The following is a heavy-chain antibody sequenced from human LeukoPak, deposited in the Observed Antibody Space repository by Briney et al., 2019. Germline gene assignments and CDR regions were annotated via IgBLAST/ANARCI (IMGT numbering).Heavy chain of an antibody. CDR1: GFTFGDYA. Sequence: GGSLRLSCTASGFTFGDYAMSWFRQAPWKGLEWVGIIRSKAYGGTTEYAASVKGRFTISRDDSKSIAYLQMNSLKTEDTAVYYCTRVGHYYDSSGYPTTVDYWGQGTLVTVSS. J-gene: IGHJ4*02. D-gene: IGHD3-22*01. CDR2: IRSKAYGGTT. V-gene: IGHV3-49*03. CDR3: TRVGHYYDSSGYPTTVDY.